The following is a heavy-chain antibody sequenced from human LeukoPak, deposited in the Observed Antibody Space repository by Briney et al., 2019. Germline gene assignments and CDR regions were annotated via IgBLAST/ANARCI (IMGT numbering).Heavy chain of an antibody. J-gene: IGHJ4*02. CDR3: ARVFTTQYYYGSSGYLDY. CDR2: IYSGGST. CDR1: GFTVSSNY. D-gene: IGHD3-22*01. Sequence: GGSLRLSCAASGFTVSSNYMSWVRQAPGKGLEWVSVIYSGGSTYYADSVKGRFTISRDNSKNTLYLQMNSLRAEDTAVYYCARVFTTQYYYGSSGYLDYWGQGTLVTVSS. V-gene: IGHV3-53*01.